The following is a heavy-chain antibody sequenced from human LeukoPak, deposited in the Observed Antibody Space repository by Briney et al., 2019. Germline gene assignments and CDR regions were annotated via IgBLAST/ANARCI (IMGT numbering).Heavy chain of an antibody. D-gene: IGHD2-2*01. V-gene: IGHV4-59*08. CDR3: ARHLYQDAFDI. Sequence: SETLSLTCTVSGGSISSYYWSWIRQPPGKGLEWIGYIYYSGSTNYNPSLKSRVTISVDTSKNQFSLKLSSVTAADTAVCYCARHLYQDAFDIWGQGTMVTVSS. J-gene: IGHJ3*02. CDR1: GGSISSYY. CDR2: IYYSGST.